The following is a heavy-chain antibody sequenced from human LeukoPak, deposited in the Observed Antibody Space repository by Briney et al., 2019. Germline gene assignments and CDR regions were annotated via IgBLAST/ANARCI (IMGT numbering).Heavy chain of an antibody. CDR3: ARDLTGTTLYDY. V-gene: IGHV4-39*07. CDR2: IYYSGST. D-gene: IGHD1-7*01. J-gene: IGHJ4*02. Sequence: SETLSLTCTVSGGSISSSYSYWGWIRQPPGKGLEWIGNIYYSGSTYYSPSLTSRVTVSVDRSKNQFSLKLSSVTAADTAVYYCARDLTGTTLYDYWGQGTLVTVSS. CDR1: GGSISSSYSY.